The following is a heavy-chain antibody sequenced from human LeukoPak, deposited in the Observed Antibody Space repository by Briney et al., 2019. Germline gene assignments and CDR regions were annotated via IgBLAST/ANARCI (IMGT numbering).Heavy chain of an antibody. CDR3: ARAVYYYGSDDP. CDR2: IYYSGST. D-gene: IGHD3-10*01. CDR1: GGSISSSSYY. V-gene: IGHV4-39*07. Sequence: PSETLSLTCTVSGGSISSSSYYWGWIRQPPGKGLEWIGSIYYSGSTYYNPSLKSRVTISVDTSKNQFSLKLSSVTAADTAVYYCARAVYYYGSDDPWGQGTLVTVSS. J-gene: IGHJ5*02.